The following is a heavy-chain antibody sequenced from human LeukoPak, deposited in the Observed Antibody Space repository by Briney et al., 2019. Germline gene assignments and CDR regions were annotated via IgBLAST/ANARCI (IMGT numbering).Heavy chain of an antibody. CDR2: IYYTGST. D-gene: IGHD3-16*01. Sequence: PSETLSLTCVVSSDSVSSRTSYWSWIRQSPGKGLEWIGYIYYTGSTNQNPSLKSRVTISVDMSKNQFSLKLNSVTAADTAVYYCARGLAYFDYWGQGTLVTVSP. CDR3: ARGLAYFDY. V-gene: IGHV4-61*01. CDR1: SDSVSSRTSY. J-gene: IGHJ4*02.